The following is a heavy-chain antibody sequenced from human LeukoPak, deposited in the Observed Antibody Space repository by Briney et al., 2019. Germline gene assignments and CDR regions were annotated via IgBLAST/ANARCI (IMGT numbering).Heavy chain of an antibody. D-gene: IGHD6-19*01. CDR1: GFTFSDYA. CDR2: ISSNGGSI. Sequence: PGGSLRLSCAASGFTFSDYAMHWVRQAPGKELEYVSAISSNGGSIHYANSVKGRFTISRDNSKNTLYLQTDSLRAEDMAVYYCARDTCGCGSGWHLYWYFDLWGRGTLVTVSS. V-gene: IGHV3-64*01. J-gene: IGHJ2*01. CDR3: ARDTCGCGSGWHLYWYFDL.